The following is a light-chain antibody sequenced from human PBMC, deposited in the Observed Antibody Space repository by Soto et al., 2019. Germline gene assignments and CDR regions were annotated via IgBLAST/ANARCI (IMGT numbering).Light chain of an antibody. J-gene: IGLJ1*01. CDR2: DVF. V-gene: IGLV2-8*01. CDR1: SSDVGGYNY. CDR3: NSHTSGDFRV. Sequence: QSVLTQPPSASGSPGQSVTISCTGTSSDVGGYNYVSWYQHHPGKAPKLIIYDVFERPSGVPDRFSGSKSGNTASLTVSGLQTEDEADYYCNSHTSGDFRVFGTGTKLTVL.